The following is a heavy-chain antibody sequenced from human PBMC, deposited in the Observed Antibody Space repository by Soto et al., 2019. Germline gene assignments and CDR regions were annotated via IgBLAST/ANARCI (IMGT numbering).Heavy chain of an antibody. V-gene: IGHV3-23*01. D-gene: IGHD3-9*01. J-gene: IGHJ6*03. CDR3: AKVGSDNYDILTCYHYYDYMDV. CDR2: MSGSGGST. Sequence: PGGSLRLSCAASGFTFSSYAMSWVRQAPGKGLEWVSAMSGSGGSTYYADSVKGRFTISRDNSKNTLYLQMNSLRAEDTAVYYCAKVGSDNYDILTCYHYYDYMDVWGKGSTVTVSS. CDR1: GFTFSSYA.